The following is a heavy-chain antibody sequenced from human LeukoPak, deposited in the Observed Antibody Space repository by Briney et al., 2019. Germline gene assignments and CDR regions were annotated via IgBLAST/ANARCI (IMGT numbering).Heavy chain of an antibody. Sequence: GESLQISCEGSGYSFSSYWIAWVRQMPGKGLEWMGVIYPGDSDTRYSPSFQGQVTISADKSISTAYLQWSSLKASDTAMYYCARHSPAGNRKSWFDHWGQGTLVTVCS. CDR2: IYPGDSDT. D-gene: IGHD2/OR15-2a*01. CDR1: GYSFSSYW. V-gene: IGHV5-51*01. J-gene: IGHJ5*02. CDR3: ARHSPAGNRKSWFDH.